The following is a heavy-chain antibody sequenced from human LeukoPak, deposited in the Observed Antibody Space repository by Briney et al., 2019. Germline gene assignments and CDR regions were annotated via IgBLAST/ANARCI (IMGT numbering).Heavy chain of an antibody. Sequence: PGGSLRLSCAASGFTFSSYAMSWVRQAPGKGLEWVSAISGSGGSTYYADSVKGRFTISRDNSKNTLYLQMNSLRAEDTAVYYCAKDESRIVGATKYFQHWGQGTLVTVSS. CDR2: ISGSGGST. CDR1: GFTFSSYA. V-gene: IGHV3-23*01. CDR3: AKDESRIVGATKYFQH. D-gene: IGHD1-26*01. J-gene: IGHJ1*01.